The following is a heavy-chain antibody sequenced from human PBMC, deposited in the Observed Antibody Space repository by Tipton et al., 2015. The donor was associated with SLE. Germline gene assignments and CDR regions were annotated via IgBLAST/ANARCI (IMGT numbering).Heavy chain of an antibody. D-gene: IGHD4-17*01. CDR1: GGSISGYY. CDR2: IHTTGNT. V-gene: IGHV4-4*09. Sequence: TLSLTCTVSGGSISGYYWIWIRQPPGKGLEWIGHIHTTGNTKYNPSLKSRVTMSVDTSKKHFSLKLNSVTAADTAVYYCATSDYGDYRESTFNIWGQGTLVTVSS. J-gene: IGHJ3*02. CDR3: ATSDYGDYRESTFNI.